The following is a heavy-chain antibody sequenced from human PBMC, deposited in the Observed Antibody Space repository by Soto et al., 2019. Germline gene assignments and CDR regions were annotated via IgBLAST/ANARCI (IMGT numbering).Heavy chain of an antibody. J-gene: IGHJ3*02. D-gene: IGHD4-17*01. CDR3: AHPRGYGVFDAVDI. CDR1: GFIFSTYA. Sequence: VQLLESGGSLVQPGGSLRLSCAASGFIFSTYAMNWVRQTPGKGLEWVSAISSSGDSTYYAESVRGRFTISRDNSINTLYLQMSRLRTEDTAVYYCAHPRGYGVFDAVDIWGQGTMVTVSS. CDR2: ISSSGDST. V-gene: IGHV3-23*01.